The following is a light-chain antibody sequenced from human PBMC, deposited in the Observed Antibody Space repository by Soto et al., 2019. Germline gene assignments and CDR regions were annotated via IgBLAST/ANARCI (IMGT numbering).Light chain of an antibody. J-gene: IGKJ2*01. CDR1: EDIGDY. V-gene: IGKV1-33*01. CDR3: QHYDILLYT. CDR2: DGS. Sequence: DIQVTQSPSSLSASVGDRVTITCQASEDIGDYLNWFQRKPGTAPKLLIYDGSHLETGVPSRFSGSRSGTDFTFTISSLQPEDIATYYCQHYDILLYTFGQGTKLEIK.